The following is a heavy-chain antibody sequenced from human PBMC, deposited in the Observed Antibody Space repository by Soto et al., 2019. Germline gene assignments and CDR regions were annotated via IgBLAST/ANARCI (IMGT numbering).Heavy chain of an antibody. CDR2: ISSGGSFI. D-gene: IGHD3-9*01. V-gene: IGHV3-11*01. CDR1: GFTFSDYY. J-gene: IGHJ3*02. Sequence: GGSLRLSCAASGFTFSDYYMSWIRQAPGKGLEYISYISSGGSFIYYADSVKGRFTISRDTAKTSLYLQMNSLRAEDTAVYYCARDADILTGSDAFDIWGQGTMVTVSS. CDR3: ARDADILTGSDAFDI.